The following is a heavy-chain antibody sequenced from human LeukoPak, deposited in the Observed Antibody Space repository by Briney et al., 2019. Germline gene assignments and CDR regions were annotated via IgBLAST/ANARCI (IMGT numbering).Heavy chain of an antibody. Sequence: ASVKVSCKASGYTFTGYYVRWVRQAPGQGLEWMGWINPSSGGTNYAQKFQGRVTMTGDTSISTAYMELSRLSSDDTAVYFCAGRPDTSMVAIFDYWGQGTLVTISS. D-gene: IGHD5-18*01. CDR3: AGRPDTSMVAIFDY. V-gene: IGHV1-2*02. CDR2: INPSSGGT. CDR1: GYTFTGYY. J-gene: IGHJ4*02.